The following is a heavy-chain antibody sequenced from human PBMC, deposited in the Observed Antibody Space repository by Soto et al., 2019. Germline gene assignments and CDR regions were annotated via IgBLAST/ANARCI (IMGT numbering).Heavy chain of an antibody. V-gene: IGHV3-23*04. CDR2: ISGSGGST. D-gene: IGHD2-15*01. J-gene: IGHJ4*02. CDR3: AKDKEGYCSGGSCYSGDY. Sequence: EVQLVESGGGLVQPGGSLRLSCAASGFTFSSYAMSWVRQAPGKGLEWVSAISGSGGSTYYADSVKGRFTISRDNSKNTLYLQMNSLRAEDTAVYYCAKDKEGYCSGGSCYSGDYWGQGTLVTVSS. CDR1: GFTFSSYA.